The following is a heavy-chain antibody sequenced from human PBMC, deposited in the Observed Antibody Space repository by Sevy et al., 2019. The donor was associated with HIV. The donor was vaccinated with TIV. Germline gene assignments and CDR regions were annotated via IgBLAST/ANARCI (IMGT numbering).Heavy chain of an antibody. Sequence: GGSLRLSCAASGFTFSSYSMNWVRQAPGKGLEWVSHISSRENIVNYTDSVKGRFTISTDSAKNSLYLQMNSLRDEDTAVYYCARDSNYAIDIWGQGTMVTVSS. CDR1: GFTFSSYS. J-gene: IGHJ3*02. CDR3: ARDSNYAIDI. CDR2: ISSRENIV. D-gene: IGHD1-1*01. V-gene: IGHV3-48*02.